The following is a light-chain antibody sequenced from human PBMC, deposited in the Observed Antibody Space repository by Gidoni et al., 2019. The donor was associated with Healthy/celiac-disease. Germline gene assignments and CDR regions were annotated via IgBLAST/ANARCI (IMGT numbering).Light chain of an antibody. CDR3: QQFNSYPFLT. Sequence: AIQLTQSPSSLSASVGDRVTITCRASQGISSALAWYQQKPGKASKLLIYDASSLESGVPSRFSGSGSGTDFTLTISSLQPEDFATYYCQQFNSYPFLTFGGGTKVEIK. V-gene: IGKV1-13*02. CDR1: QGISSA. CDR2: DAS. J-gene: IGKJ4*01.